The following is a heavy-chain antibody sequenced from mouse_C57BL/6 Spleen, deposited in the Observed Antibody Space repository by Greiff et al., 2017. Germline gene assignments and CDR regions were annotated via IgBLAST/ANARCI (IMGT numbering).Heavy chain of an antibody. D-gene: IGHD1-1*01. Sequence: QVQLQQSGPELVKPGASVKISCKASGYAFSSSWMNWVKQRPGKGLEWIGRIYPGDGDTNYNGKFKGKATLTADKSSSTAYMQLSSLTSEDSAVYFCARSLSYYGSSYDFDYWGQGTTLTVSS. CDR3: ARSLSYYGSSYDFDY. V-gene: IGHV1-82*01. CDR2: IYPGDGDT. J-gene: IGHJ2*01. CDR1: GYAFSSSW.